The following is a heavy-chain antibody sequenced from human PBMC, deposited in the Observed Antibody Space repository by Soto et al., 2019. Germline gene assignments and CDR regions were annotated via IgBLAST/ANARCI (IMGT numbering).Heavy chain of an antibody. V-gene: IGHV3-23*01. Sequence: EVQLLESGGGLVQPGGSLRLSCAASGFTFSSYAMNWVRQTPGKGLEWVSTISGGGDRAFDADTVKGRFTISRDNSKNTVNLQMNSLRADDTAVYYCARKVLGSTSRPDWWYFDLWGRGTLVTVSS. D-gene: IGHD2-2*01. J-gene: IGHJ2*01. CDR1: GFTFSSYA. CDR2: ISGGGDRA. CDR3: ARKVLGSTSRPDWWYFDL.